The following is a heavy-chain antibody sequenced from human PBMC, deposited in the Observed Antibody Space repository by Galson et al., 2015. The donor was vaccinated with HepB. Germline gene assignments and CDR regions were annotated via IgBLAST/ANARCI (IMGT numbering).Heavy chain of an antibody. Sequence: SLRLSCAASGFTFGDYAMSWFRQAPGKGLEWVGFIRSKAYGGTTEYAASVKGRFAISRDDSKSIAYLQMNSLKTEDTAVYYCTRALGRRVYGDYESFDYWGQGTLVTVSS. V-gene: IGHV3-49*03. CDR1: GFTFGDYA. CDR3: TRALGRRVYGDYESFDY. D-gene: IGHD4-17*01. J-gene: IGHJ4*02. CDR2: IRSKAYGGTT.